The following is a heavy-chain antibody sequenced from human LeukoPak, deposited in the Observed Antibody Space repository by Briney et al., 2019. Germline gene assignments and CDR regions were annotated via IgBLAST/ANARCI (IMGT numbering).Heavy chain of an antibody. CDR2: MNPNSGNT. CDR3: ARCDSSGYYQVDFDY. J-gene: IGHJ4*02. Sequence: ASVKVSCKASGYTFTSYDINWVRQATGQGLEWMGWMNPNSGNTGYAQKFQGRVTMTRDTSISTAYMELSRLRSDDTAVYYCARCDSSGYYQVDFDYWGQGTLVTVSS. V-gene: IGHV1-8*01. CDR1: GYTFTSYD. D-gene: IGHD3-22*01.